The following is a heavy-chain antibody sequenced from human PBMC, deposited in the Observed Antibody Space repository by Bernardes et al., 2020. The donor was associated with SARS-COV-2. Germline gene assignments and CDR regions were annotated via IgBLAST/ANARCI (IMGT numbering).Heavy chain of an antibody. D-gene: IGHD4-4*01. CDR1: GGSINSGSYY. CDR3: ARGRMTTVTTYYYYYYGMDV. J-gene: IGHJ6*02. Sequence: SETLSLTCTVTGGSINSGSYYWSWIRQPAGKGLEWIGHIYTSGCTNYNPSLKSQVTISVDTSKNQFSLKLSSVTAADTAVYYCARGRMTTVTTYYYYYYGMDVWGQGTTVTVS. V-gene: IGHV4-61*09. CDR2: IYTSGCT.